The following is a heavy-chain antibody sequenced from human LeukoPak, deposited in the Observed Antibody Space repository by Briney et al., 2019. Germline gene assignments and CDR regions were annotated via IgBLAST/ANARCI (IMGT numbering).Heavy chain of an antibody. CDR2: IIPIFGTA. D-gene: IGHD4-23*01. J-gene: IGHJ4*02. CDR3: ARLQDGGKGVIDY. Sequence: SVTVSCKASGGTFSSYAISWVRQAPGQGLEWMGGIIPIFGTANYAQKFQGRVTITADESTSTAYMELSSLRSEDTAVYYCARLQDGGKGVIDYWGQGTLVTVSS. V-gene: IGHV1-69*13. CDR1: GGTFSSYA.